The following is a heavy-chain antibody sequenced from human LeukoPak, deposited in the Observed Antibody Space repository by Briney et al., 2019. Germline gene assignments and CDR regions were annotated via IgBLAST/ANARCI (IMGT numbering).Heavy chain of an antibody. Sequence: GGSLRLSCAASGFTFSSSWMSWVRQAPGKGLGWVANIKQDGSKKYYVDSVKGRFTISRDNAKNSLYLQMNSLRAEDTAVYFCARGLRGDYFDYWGQRTLVTVSS. D-gene: IGHD2-21*02. CDR3: ARGLRGDYFDY. V-gene: IGHV3-7*01. CDR1: GFTFSSSW. CDR2: IKQDGSKK. J-gene: IGHJ4*02.